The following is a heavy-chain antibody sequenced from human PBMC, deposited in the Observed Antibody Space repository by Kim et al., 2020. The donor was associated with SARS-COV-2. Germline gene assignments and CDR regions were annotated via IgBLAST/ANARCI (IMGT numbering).Heavy chain of an antibody. CDR3: ATSIDWLAHY. CDR2: ITGSSGTI. CDR1: GITFSKYS. D-gene: IGHD3-9*01. Sequence: GGSLRLSCVASGITFSKYSMNWVRQAPGEGLEWISYITGSSGTIYYADSVKGRFSISRDNAENSVYLQMNSLRDEDTAVYYCATSIDWLAHYWCQGTLVTVSS. J-gene: IGHJ4*02. V-gene: IGHV3-48*02.